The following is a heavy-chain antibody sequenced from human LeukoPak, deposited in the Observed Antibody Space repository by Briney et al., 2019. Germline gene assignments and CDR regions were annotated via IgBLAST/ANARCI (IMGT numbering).Heavy chain of an antibody. J-gene: IGHJ4*02. CDR3: ASSYYYDSSGYSFDY. V-gene: IGHV3-11*06. CDR1: GFAFSDHY. CDR2: ISGSSSYT. D-gene: IGHD3-22*01. Sequence: GGSLRLSCAASGFAFSDHYMTWIRQAPGTGLEWVSYISGSSSYTNYADSVKGRFTISRENARNSLYLQMNSLRAEDTAVYYCASSYYYDSSGYSFDYWGQGTLVTVSS.